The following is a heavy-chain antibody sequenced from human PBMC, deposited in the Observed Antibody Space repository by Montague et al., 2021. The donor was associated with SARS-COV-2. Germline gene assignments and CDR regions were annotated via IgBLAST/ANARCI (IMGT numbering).Heavy chain of an antibody. D-gene: IGHD3-22*01. CDR3: ARGKEDFFMTVVVVTAASYYFDS. V-gene: IGHV4-34*01. Sequence: SETLSLTCAASGGSFNGYYWGWIRQPPGKGLEWVGEINHRGSPTYNPSLKSRVTISADTSKNQFSLRLTSVTAADTATYVCARGKEDFFMTVVVVTAASYYFDSWGQGTLVTVSS. CDR1: GGSFNGYY. CDR2: INHRGSP. J-gene: IGHJ4*02.